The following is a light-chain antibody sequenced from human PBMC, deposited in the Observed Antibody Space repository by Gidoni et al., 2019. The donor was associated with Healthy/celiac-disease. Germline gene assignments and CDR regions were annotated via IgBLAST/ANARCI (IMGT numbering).Light chain of an antibody. V-gene: IGKV2-28*01. Sequence: DIVMTLSPLSLPVTPGEPASISCRSSQSLLHSNGYNYLDWYLQKPGQSPQLLIYLGSNRASGVPDRFSGSGSGTDFTLKISRVEAEDVGVYYCMQALQTPWTFGQXTKVEIK. CDR2: LGS. J-gene: IGKJ1*01. CDR3: MQALQTPWT. CDR1: QSLLHSNGYNY.